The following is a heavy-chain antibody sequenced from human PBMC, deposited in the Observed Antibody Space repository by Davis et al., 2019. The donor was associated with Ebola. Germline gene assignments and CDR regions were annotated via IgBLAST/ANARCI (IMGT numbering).Heavy chain of an antibody. V-gene: IGHV3-7*03. CDR2: VNQDGSQT. CDR3: ATDAWAGFDP. J-gene: IGHJ5*02. D-gene: IGHD1-26*01. Sequence: GGSLRLSCAASGFSFRTYWMSWVRQAPGKGLEWVATVNQDGSQTYYVASVKGRFTMSRDDAKNSLYLQMNNLRVDDTAVYYCATDAWAGFDPWGQGTLVTVSS. CDR1: GFSFRTYW.